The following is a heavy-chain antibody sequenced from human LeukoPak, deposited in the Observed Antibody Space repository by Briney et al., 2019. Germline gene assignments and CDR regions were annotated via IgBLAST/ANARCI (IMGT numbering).Heavy chain of an antibody. CDR3: AKRSGYTTGWFFDF. V-gene: IGHV3-23*01. Sequence: GGSLKLSCAASGFSFSSYAMSWVRQAPGKGLEWVSSISVSGDNTYYAESGKGRFTISRDNSKNTLFLQMNSLRAEDTAVFYCAKRSGYTTGWFFDFWGQGTLVTVSS. CDR2: ISVSGDNT. J-gene: IGHJ4*02. CDR1: GFSFSSYA. D-gene: IGHD6-19*01.